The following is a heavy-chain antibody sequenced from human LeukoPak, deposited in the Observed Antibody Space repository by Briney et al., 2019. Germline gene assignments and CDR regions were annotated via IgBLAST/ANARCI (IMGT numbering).Heavy chain of an antibody. D-gene: IGHD5-12*01. V-gene: IGHV1-18*01. Sequence: GASVKVSCKGSGYTLISYGISWVRQAPGQGLEWMGCISAYKGNTNNVQKLQGRVNMTTDTSKGTAYMELRSLRSDDTAVYYCASGGYSGFNDYWGQGTLVTVS. CDR1: GYTLISYG. CDR3: ASGGYSGFNDY. J-gene: IGHJ4*02. CDR2: ISAYKGNT.